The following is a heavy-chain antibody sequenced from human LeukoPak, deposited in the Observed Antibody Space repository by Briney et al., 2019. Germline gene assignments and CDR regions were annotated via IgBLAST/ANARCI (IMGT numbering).Heavy chain of an antibody. J-gene: IGHJ4*02. V-gene: IGHV3-7*03. CDR2: IKEDGSLK. CDR1: GFGFSNFW. D-gene: IGHD2-2*01. Sequence: GGSLRLSCAASGFGFSNFWTSWVRQAPGKGPEWVANIKEDGSLKNYVDSVEGRFTVSRDNAKNTLFLQMNSLRAEDTAIYYCAKDMGYCSSATCYGLDYWGQGTLVTVSS. CDR3: AKDMGYCSSATCYGLDY.